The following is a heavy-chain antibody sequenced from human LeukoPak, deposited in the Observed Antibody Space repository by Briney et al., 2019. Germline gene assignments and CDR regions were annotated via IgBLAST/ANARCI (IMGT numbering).Heavy chain of an antibody. J-gene: IGHJ6*03. CDR1: GYTFTSYD. V-gene: IGHV1-8*03. CDR2: MSPKSSNT. CDR3: ASAARRPGYYYYMDV. Sequence: ASVKVSCKASGYTFTSYDINWVRQATGQGLEWMGWMSPKSSNTGYAQKFQGRVTITRNTSISTAYMELSSLRSEDTAVYYCASAARRPGYYYYMDVWGKGTTVTVSS. D-gene: IGHD6-6*01.